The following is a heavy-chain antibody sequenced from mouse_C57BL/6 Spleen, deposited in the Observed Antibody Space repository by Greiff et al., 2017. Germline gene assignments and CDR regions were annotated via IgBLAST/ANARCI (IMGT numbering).Heavy chain of an antibody. Sequence: VQLQQPGAELVKPGASVKLSCKASGYTFTSYWMHWVKQRPGQGLEWIGMIHPNSGSTNYNEKFKSKATLTVDKSSSTAYMQLSSLTSEDSAVYYGARAEGTTGFDYWGQGTTLTVSS. CDR3: ARAEGTTGFDY. CDR2: IHPNSGST. D-gene: IGHD1-1*01. CDR1: GYTFTSYW. J-gene: IGHJ2*01. V-gene: IGHV1-64*01.